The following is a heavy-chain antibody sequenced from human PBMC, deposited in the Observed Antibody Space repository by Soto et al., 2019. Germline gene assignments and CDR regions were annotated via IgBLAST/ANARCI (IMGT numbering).Heavy chain of an antibody. CDR2: ISGSGST. CDR3: ATESGSTYGYFDY. D-gene: IGHD5-18*01. Sequence: SETLSLTCTVSGGSVSSGYNYWIWIRQSPGKVLEWIGYISGSGSTGYNPSLKNRLTMSVDRSKNQFTLRLTSVTAADTAVYFCATESGSTYGYFDYWGQGTQVTVSS. V-gene: IGHV4-30-4*01. J-gene: IGHJ4*02. CDR1: GGSVSSGYNY.